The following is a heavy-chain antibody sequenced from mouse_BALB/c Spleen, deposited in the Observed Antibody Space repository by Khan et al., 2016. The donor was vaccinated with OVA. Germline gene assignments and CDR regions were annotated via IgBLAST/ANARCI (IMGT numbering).Heavy chain of an antibody. CDR1: GYSITSGYG. J-gene: IGHJ2*01. V-gene: IGHV3-2*02. CDR2: ISYSGST. Sequence: EVQLQQSGPGLVKPSQSLSLTCTVTGYSITSGYGWNWIRQFPGNKLEWMGYISYSGSTNYNPSLKSRISITRDTSKNQCFLQLKSVTTEDTATDYCARTARKKYWGQGTTLTVSS. D-gene: IGHD1-2*01. CDR3: ARTARKKY.